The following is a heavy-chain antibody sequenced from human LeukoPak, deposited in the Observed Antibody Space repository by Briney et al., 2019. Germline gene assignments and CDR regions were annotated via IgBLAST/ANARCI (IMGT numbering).Heavy chain of an antibody. CDR2: IETGGST. J-gene: IGHJ3*02. CDR3: AKDRGDYYDSSGYYSGGFDI. D-gene: IGHD3-22*01. Sequence: PGGSLRLSCAASGFSVRSNYMSWVRQAPGKGLEYVSSIETGGSTHYADSVKGRFTISRDNSKNTLYLQMNSLRAEDTAVYYCAKDRGDYYDSSGYYSGGFDIWGQGTMVTVSS. CDR1: GFSVRSNY. V-gene: IGHV3-66*02.